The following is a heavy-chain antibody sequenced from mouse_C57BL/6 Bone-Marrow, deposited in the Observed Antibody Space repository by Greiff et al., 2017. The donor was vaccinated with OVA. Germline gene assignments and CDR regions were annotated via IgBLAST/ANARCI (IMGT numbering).Heavy chain of an antibody. V-gene: IGHV5-9-1*02. CDR2: ISSGGDYI. CDR1: GFTFSSYA. Sequence: EVKVVESGEGLVKPGGSLKLSCAASGFTFSSYAMSWVRQTPEKRLEWVAYISSGGDYIYYADTVKGRFTISRDNARNTLYLQMSSLKSEDTAMYYCTRDPNYGNWYFDVWGTGTTVTVSS. D-gene: IGHD2-1*01. CDR3: TRDPNYGNWYFDV. J-gene: IGHJ1*03.